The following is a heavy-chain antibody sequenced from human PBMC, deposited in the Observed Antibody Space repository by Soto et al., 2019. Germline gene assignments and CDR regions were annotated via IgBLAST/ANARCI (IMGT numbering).Heavy chain of an antibody. V-gene: IGHV3-7*03. CDR1: GFTLSSYW. CDR3: ARDVGLRWPFDY. D-gene: IGHD4-17*01. Sequence: GGSLRLSCAASGFTLSSYWMSWVRQAPGKGLEWVANIKQDGSEKYYVDSVKGRFTISRDNAKNSLYLQMNSLRAEDTAVYYCARDVGLRWPFDYWGQGTLVTVSS. CDR2: IKQDGSEK. J-gene: IGHJ4*02.